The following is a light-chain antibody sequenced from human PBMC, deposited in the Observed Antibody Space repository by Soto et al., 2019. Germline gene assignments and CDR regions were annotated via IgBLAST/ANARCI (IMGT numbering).Light chain of an antibody. CDR2: EVR. V-gene: IGLV2-14*01. Sequence: QSALTQPASVSGSAGQSITISCSGTMRDVGAYNLVSWYQQHPGTAPKLIIYEVRNRPSGISSRFSGSRSGNTASLTISGLQAEDEADYYCSSYTSSSLYVFGAGTKVTVL. CDR3: SSYTSSSLYV. J-gene: IGLJ1*01. CDR1: MRDVGAYNL.